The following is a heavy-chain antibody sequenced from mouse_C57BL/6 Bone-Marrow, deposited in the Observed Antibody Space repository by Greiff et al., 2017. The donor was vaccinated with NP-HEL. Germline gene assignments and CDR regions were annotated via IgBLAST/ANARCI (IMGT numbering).Heavy chain of an antibody. CDR1: GYAFSSSW. D-gene: IGHD1-1*01. Sequence: VKLMESGPELVKPGASVKISCKASGYAFSSSWMNWVKQRPGKGLEWIGRIYPGDGDTNYNGKFKGKATLTADKSSSTAYMQLSSLTSEDSAVYFCARDSSDYYYGSSSAWFAYWGQGTLVTVSA. CDR2: IYPGDGDT. CDR3: ARDSSDYYYGSSSAWFAY. J-gene: IGHJ3*01. V-gene: IGHV1-82*01.